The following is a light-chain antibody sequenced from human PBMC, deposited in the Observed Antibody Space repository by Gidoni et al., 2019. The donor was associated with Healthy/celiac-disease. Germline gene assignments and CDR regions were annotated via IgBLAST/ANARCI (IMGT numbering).Light chain of an antibody. CDR2: EVS. CDR1: SSDGGGYNY. V-gene: IGLV2-14*01. J-gene: IGLJ1*01. CDR3: SSYTSSSTHQRV. Sequence: QSAPPPPAFVSGSPGQSITISCTGTSSDGGGYNYVSCYQQHPDKAPKLMIYEVSNRPSVVANRVCGSKSGNATSLTITGLQAEDEADDYYSSYTSSSTHQRVFGTGTKVTVL.